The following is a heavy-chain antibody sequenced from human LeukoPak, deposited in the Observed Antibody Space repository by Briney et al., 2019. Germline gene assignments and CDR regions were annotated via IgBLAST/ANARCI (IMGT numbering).Heavy chain of an antibody. D-gene: IGHD3-22*01. Sequence: SVKVSCKASGGSFIRYAISWVRQAPGQGLEWMGGIIPIFGTANYAQKFQGRVTITADESTRTAYMELRTLRSEDTAIYYCARGSGETGGYYYVYWGRGTPVTVSS. CDR3: ARGSGETGGYYYVY. J-gene: IGHJ4*02. CDR2: IIPIFGTA. V-gene: IGHV1-69*13. CDR1: GGSFIRYA.